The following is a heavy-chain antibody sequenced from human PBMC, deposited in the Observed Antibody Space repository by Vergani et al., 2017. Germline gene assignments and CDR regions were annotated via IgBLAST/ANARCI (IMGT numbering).Heavy chain of an antibody. V-gene: IGHV4-34*01. Sequence: QVQLQQWGAGLLKPSETLSLTCAVYGGSFSGYYWSWIRQPPGKGLEWIGEINHSGSTNYNPSLKSRVTISVDTSKNQFSLKLRSVTAADTAVYYCARVGITMISDTDYWGQGTLVTVSS. CDR1: GGSFSGYY. D-gene: IGHD3-22*01. CDR3: ARVGITMISDTDY. CDR2: INHSGST. J-gene: IGHJ4*02.